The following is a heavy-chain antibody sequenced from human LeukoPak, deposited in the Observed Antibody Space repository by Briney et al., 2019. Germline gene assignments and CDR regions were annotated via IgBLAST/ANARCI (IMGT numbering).Heavy chain of an antibody. J-gene: IGHJ3*02. V-gene: IGHV3-13*01. Sequence: GGSLRLSCAASGFIFSSYEMHWVSHATGKGLEWVSGIGTAGDTSYPDSVKGRFTNSREDDKNSLYLQMHSLRAGDTAVYYCVRDLTGENAFDIWGQGTMVTVSS. D-gene: IGHD3-16*01. CDR2: IGTAGDT. CDR3: VRDLTGENAFDI. CDR1: GFIFSSYE.